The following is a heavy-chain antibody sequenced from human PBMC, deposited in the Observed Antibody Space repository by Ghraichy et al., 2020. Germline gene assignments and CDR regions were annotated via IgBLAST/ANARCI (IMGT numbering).Heavy chain of an antibody. CDR2: ISSSSSYI. CDR3: ATWGENYYGSGSVFDY. V-gene: IGHV3-21*01. D-gene: IGHD3-10*01. Sequence: GGSLRLSCAASGFTFSSYSMNWVRQAPGKGLEWVSSISSSSSYIYYADSVKGRFTISRDNAKNSLYLQMNSLRAEDTAVYYCATWGENYYGSGSVFDYWGQGTLVTVSS. J-gene: IGHJ4*02. CDR1: GFTFSSYS.